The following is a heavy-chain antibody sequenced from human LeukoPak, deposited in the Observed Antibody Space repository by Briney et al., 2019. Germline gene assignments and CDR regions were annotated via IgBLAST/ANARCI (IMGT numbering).Heavy chain of an antibody. V-gene: IGHV4-59*08. CDR1: GGSISSYY. J-gene: IGHJ6*02. CDR3: ARHVTYYYGMDV. Sequence: SETLSLTCTVSGGSISSYYWSWIRQPPGKGLGWIGYIYYSGSTNYNPSLKSRVTISVDTSKNQFSLKLSSVTAADTAVYYCARHVTYYYGMDVWGQGTTVTVSS. D-gene: IGHD4-4*01. CDR2: IYYSGST.